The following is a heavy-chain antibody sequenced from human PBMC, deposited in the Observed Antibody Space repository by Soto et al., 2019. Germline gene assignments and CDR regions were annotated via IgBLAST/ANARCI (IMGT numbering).Heavy chain of an antibody. CDR3: ARLIGAARRWYYYYGMDV. D-gene: IGHD6-6*01. CDR1: GYSFTSYW. CDR2: IHPGDSDT. V-gene: IGHV5-51*01. J-gene: IGHJ6*02. Sequence: GESLKISCKGSGYSFTSYWIGWVRQMPGKGLEWMGIIHPGDSDTRYSPSFQGQVTISADKSISTAYLQWSSLKASDTAMYYCARLIGAARRWYYYYGMDVWGQGTTVTVSS.